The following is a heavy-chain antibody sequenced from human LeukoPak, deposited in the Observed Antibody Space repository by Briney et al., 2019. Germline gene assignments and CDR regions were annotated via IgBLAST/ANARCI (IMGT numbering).Heavy chain of an antibody. J-gene: IGHJ6*02. CDR3: AKDRGSSTWYSHGMDV. Sequence: GGSLRLSCAASGFTFSSYGMHWVRQAPGKGLEWVAVISYDGSNKYYADSVKGRFTISRDNSKNTLYLQMNSLRAEDTAVYYCAKDRGSSTWYSHGMDVWGQGTTVTVSS. D-gene: IGHD6-13*01. CDR1: GFTFSSYG. CDR2: ISYDGSNK. V-gene: IGHV3-30*18.